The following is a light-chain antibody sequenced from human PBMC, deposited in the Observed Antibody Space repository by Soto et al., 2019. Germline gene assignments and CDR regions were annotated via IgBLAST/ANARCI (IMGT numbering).Light chain of an antibody. J-gene: IGKJ2*01. CDR1: QSVSSN. V-gene: IGKV3-15*01. Sequence: EIVMTQSPATLSVSPGERATLSCRASQSVSSNLAWYQQKPGQAPRLLIYGASTRATGIPARFSGSGSGTEFTLNLSSLQSEDFAVYYRQQYNNWPPYTFGQGTKLEIK. CDR2: GAS. CDR3: QQYNNWPPYT.